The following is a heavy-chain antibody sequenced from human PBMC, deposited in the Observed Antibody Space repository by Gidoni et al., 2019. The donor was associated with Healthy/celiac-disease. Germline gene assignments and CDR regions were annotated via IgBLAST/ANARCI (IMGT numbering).Heavy chain of an antibody. J-gene: IGHJ3*02. D-gene: IGHD5-12*01. V-gene: IGHV3-49*05. CDR3: TRDIVATIDGAFDI. CDR2: IRSKAYGGTT. CDR1: GFTVGDYA. Sequence: EVRLVASGGGLVKPGRSLRPSCTVAGFTVGDYAMSWFRQAPGKGLEWVGFIRSKAYGGTTEYAASVKGRFTISRDDSKSIAYLQMNSLKTEDTAVYYCTRDIVATIDGAFDIWGQGTMVTVSS.